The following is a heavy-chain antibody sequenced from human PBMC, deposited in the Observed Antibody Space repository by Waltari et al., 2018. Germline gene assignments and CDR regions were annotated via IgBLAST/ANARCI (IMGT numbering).Heavy chain of an antibody. CDR3: TGGAVTGTDF. CDR2: IRSKPNNYAT. J-gene: IGHJ4*02. CDR1: GFIYRVST. Sequence: EVQVVESGGGLVQPGGSLNLSCATSGFIYRVSTIHWVRQTPGKGLEWIGRIRSKPNNYATRYTASVEGRFTISRDDSENTAYLQMSSLMTEDTAVYYCTGGAVTGTDFWGQGTLVTVSS. V-gene: IGHV3-73*01. D-gene: IGHD6-13*01.